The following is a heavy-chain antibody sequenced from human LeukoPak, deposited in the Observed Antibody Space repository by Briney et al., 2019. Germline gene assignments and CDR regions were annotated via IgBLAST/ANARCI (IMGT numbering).Heavy chain of an antibody. D-gene: IGHD2-2*01. Sequence: KAGGSLRLSCAASGFTFSSYSMNWVRQAPGKGLEWVSSISSSSSYIYYADSVKGRFTISRDNAKNSLYLQMNSLRAEDTAVYYCARVRSGRVPAAIGLVYGMDVWGQGTTVTVSS. CDR2: ISSSSSYI. J-gene: IGHJ6*02. V-gene: IGHV3-21*01. CDR1: GFTFSSYS. CDR3: ARVRSGRVPAAIGLVYGMDV.